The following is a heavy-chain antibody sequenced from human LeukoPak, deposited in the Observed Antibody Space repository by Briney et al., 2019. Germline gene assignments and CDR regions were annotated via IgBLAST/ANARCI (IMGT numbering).Heavy chain of an antibody. CDR3: ARVVPAPRNWFDP. CDR2: IYYSGST. J-gene: IGHJ5*02. V-gene: IGHV4-59*01. Sequence: SETLSLTCSVSGVSISSYYWSWIRQPPGKGLEWIGYIYYSGSTNYNPSLKSRVTISVDTSKNQFSLKLSSVTAAETAVYYCARVVPAPRNWFDPWGQGTLVTVSS. CDR1: GVSISSYY. D-gene: IGHD2-2*01.